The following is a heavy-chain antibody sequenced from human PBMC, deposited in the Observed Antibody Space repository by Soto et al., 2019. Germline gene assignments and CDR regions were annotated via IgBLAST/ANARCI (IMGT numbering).Heavy chain of an antibody. V-gene: IGHV4-4*02. D-gene: IGHD6-19*01. CDR2: IYHSGST. CDR1: GGSISSSNW. Sequence: ASETLSLTCAVSGGSISSSNWWSWVRQPPGRGLEWIGEIYHSGSTNYNPSLKSRVTISVDKSKNQFSLKLSSVTAADTAVYYCARDVSSGWYYFDYWGQGTLVTVSS. CDR3: ARDVSSGWYYFDY. J-gene: IGHJ4*02.